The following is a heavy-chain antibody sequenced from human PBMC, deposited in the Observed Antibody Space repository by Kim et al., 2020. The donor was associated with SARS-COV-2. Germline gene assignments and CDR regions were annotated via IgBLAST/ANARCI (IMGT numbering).Heavy chain of an antibody. CDR1: GGSISSSSYY. CDR3: ARERRGPFVVVVAATRDEYFQH. CDR2: IYYSGST. J-gene: IGHJ1*01. D-gene: IGHD2-15*01. Sequence: SETLSLTCTVSGGSISSSSYYWGWIRQPPGKGLEWIGSIYYSGSTYYNPSLKSRVTISVDTSKNQFSLKLSSVTAADTAVYYCARERRGPFVVVVAATRDEYFQHWGQGTLVTVSS. V-gene: IGHV4-39*07.